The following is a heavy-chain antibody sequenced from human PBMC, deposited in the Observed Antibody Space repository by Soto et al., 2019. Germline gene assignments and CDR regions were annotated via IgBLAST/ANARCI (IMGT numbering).Heavy chain of an antibody. CDR3: AKPTTPYCTNGVCIDFDY. CDR1: GFTFSSYG. Sequence: GGSLRLSCAASGFTFSSYGMHWVRQAPGKGLEWVAVISYDGSNKYYADSVKGRFTISRDNSKNTLYLQMNSLRAEDTAVYYCAKPTTPYCTNGVCIDFDYWGQGTLVTVSS. CDR2: ISYDGSNK. D-gene: IGHD2-8*01. V-gene: IGHV3-30*18. J-gene: IGHJ4*02.